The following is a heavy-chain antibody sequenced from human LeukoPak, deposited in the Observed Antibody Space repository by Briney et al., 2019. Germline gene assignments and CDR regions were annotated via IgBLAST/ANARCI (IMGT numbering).Heavy chain of an antibody. D-gene: IGHD6-19*01. CDR2: IYHSGST. CDR3: ARRPRGAVAGTGIDY. V-gene: IGHV4-38-2*01. Sequence: SETLSLTCAVSGYSLSSGYYWGWIRQPPGKGLEWIGSIYHSGSTYYNPSLKSRVTISVDTSKNQFSLKLSSVTAADTAVYYCARRPRGAVAGTGIDYWGQGTLVTVSS. CDR1: GYSLSSGYY. J-gene: IGHJ4*02.